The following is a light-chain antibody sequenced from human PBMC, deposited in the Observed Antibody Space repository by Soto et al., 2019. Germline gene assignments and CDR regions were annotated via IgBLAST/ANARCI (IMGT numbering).Light chain of an antibody. CDR3: CSYVATYSFV. V-gene: IGLV2-11*01. CDR1: SSDVGGYNF. CDR2: DVT. Sequence: QSALTQPRSVSGSPGQSVTISCTGSSSDVGGYNFVSWYQQHPGKAPKLMIYDVTKRPSGVPDRFSGSKSGNTASLTISGLRTEDEADYFCCSYVATYSFVFGTGTQLTVL. J-gene: IGLJ1*01.